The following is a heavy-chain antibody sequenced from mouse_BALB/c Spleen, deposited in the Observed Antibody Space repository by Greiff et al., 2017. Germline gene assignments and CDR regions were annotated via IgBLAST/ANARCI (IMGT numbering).Heavy chain of an antibody. V-gene: IGHV3-6*02. CDR2: ISYDGSN. J-gene: IGHJ4*01. D-gene: IGHD1-1*01. CDR1: GYSITSGYY. CDR3: ARPHYGSSYDYAIDN. Sequence: VQLQQSGPGLVKPSQSLSLTCSVTGYSITSGYYWNWIRQFPGNRLEWMGYISYDGSNNYNPSLKNRISITRDTSKNQFFLKINSVTTEDTATYDCARPHYGSSYDYAIDNWGQGTSVTVAS.